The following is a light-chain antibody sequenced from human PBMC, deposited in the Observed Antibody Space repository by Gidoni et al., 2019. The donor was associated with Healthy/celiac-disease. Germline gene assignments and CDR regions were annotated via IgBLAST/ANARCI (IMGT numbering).Light chain of an antibody. CDR2: GAS. J-gene: IGKJ1*01. CDR1: QSVSSN. V-gene: IGKV3-15*01. Sequence: IVMTQSPATLSVSPGERATLSCRASQSVSSNLAWYQQKPGQAPRLLIYGASTRATGIPARFSGSGSGTEFTLTISSLQSEDFAVYYCQQYNNWAQTFGQGTKVEIK. CDR3: QQYNNWAQT.